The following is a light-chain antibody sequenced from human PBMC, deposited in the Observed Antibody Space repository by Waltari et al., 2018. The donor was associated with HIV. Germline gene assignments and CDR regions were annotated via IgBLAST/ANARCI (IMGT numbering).Light chain of an antibody. V-gene: IGLV2-14*03. CDR1: SSDVGGYNF. CDR2: EVT. J-gene: IGLJ2*01. Sequence: QSALTQPASVSGSPGQSITISCTGTSSDVGGYNFVSWFQQHPGKAPKLMIYEVTHRPSGVSNRFSGSKSGNTASLTISGLQADDEADYYCASDTSSSTLFGGGTKLTVL. CDR3: ASDTSSSTL.